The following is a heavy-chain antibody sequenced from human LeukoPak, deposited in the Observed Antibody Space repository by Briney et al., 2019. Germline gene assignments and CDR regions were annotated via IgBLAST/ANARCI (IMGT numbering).Heavy chain of an antibody. Sequence: LDTLSLTCTVSGDSVSGYYGSWIRQPPGKGLEWIGYFYTSANTNYNPSLKSRVTMSVDTSKNQFSLKLTSVTAADTAVYYCARGLRDEERHYGYYYMDVWGKGTTVTVSS. D-gene: IGHD3-22*01. CDR2: FYTSANT. V-gene: IGHV4-4*09. CDR1: GDSVSGYY. CDR3: ARGLRDEERHYGYYYMDV. J-gene: IGHJ6*03.